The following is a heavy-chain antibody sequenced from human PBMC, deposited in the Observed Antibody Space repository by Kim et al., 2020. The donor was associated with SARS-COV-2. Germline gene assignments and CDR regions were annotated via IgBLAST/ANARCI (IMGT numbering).Heavy chain of an antibody. CDR1: GFTFSSYA. Sequence: GGSLRLSCAASGFTFSSYAMSWVRQAPGKGLEWVSAISGSGGTTYYADSVKGRFTISRDNSKNTLYLQMNSLRAEDTAVYYCASVWFGELSWNWFDPWGQGTLVTVSS. CDR3: ASVWFGELSWNWFDP. D-gene: IGHD3-10*01. CDR2: ISGSGGTT. V-gene: IGHV3-23*01. J-gene: IGHJ5*02.